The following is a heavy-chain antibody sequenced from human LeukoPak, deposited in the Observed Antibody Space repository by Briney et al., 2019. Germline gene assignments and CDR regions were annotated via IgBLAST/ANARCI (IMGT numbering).Heavy chain of an antibody. CDR2: ISSSSTYI. CDR3: ARGNPNRNALDL. V-gene: IGHV3-21*01. D-gene: IGHD1-14*01. Sequence: GGSLRLSCAASGFTFIAYSMNWVRQAPGKGLEWVSSISSSSTYIYYADSVKGRFTISRDNAKNSMYLQKTSLKGEDTAVYYCARGNPNRNALDLWGQGTMVTISS. CDR1: GFTFIAYS. J-gene: IGHJ3*01.